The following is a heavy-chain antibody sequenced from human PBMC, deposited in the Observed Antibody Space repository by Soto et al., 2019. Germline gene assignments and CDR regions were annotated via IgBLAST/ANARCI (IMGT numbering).Heavy chain of an antibody. CDR1: GGSISSYY. Sequence: SETLSLTCTVSGGSISSYYWSWIRQPPGKGLEWIGYIYYSGSTNYNPSLKSRVTISVDTSKNQFSLKLSSVTAADTAVYYCARDGTGEWLDDWGQGTLVTVSS. CDR2: IYYSGST. CDR3: ARDGTGEWLDD. D-gene: IGHD1-1*01. J-gene: IGHJ4*02. V-gene: IGHV4-59*01.